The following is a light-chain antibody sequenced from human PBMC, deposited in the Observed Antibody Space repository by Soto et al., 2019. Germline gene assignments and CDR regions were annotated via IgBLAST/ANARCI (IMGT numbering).Light chain of an antibody. Sequence: EIVLAQSPGTLSLPPGERATLSCRASQRVSNTYLAWYQQKPGQAPRLLIYGVSSRATGIPDRFSGSGSGTDFTLTISRLEPEDFAVYYCQQYSSSPVTFGGG. CDR3: QQYSSSPVT. V-gene: IGKV3-20*01. J-gene: IGKJ4*01. CDR1: QRVSNTY. CDR2: GVS.